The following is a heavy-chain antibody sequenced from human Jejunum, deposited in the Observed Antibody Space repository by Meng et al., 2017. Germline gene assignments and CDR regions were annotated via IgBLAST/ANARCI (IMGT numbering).Heavy chain of an antibody. V-gene: IGHV3-7*01. Sequence: SCATSGFTFSNYWMNWVRQAPGKGLEWVANIKTDGSEEYYVDSVKGRFTISRDNAKNSLYLQMNSLRAEDTAVYYCARYRDSIDYWGQGTLVTVSS. CDR2: IKTDGSEE. J-gene: IGHJ4*02. CDR1: GFTFSNYW. D-gene: IGHD2-15*01. CDR3: ARYRDSIDY.